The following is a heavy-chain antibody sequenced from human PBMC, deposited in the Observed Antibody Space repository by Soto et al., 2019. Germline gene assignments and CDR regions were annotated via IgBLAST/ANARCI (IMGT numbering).Heavy chain of an antibody. CDR2: ITPVFGTP. V-gene: IGHV1-69*01. Sequence: QVQVVQSGAEVRRPGSSVKVSGKASGGTFGSFVINWVRQAPGQGLEWMGGITPVFGTPSYAQRFQGRVTITADESTETVYMELRRLRVGDTAVYYCAREPTVDTSGYFYYFDLWGQGTLVSVST. J-gene: IGHJ4*02. CDR3: AREPTVDTSGYFYYFDL. CDR1: GGTFGSFV. D-gene: IGHD3-22*01.